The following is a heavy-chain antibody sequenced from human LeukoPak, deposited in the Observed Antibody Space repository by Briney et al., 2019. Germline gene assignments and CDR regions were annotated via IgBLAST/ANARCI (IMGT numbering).Heavy chain of an antibody. V-gene: IGHV3-15*01. CDR1: GITFSNAW. J-gene: IGHJ4*02. CDR3: TTRWAQLWLDY. Sequence: GGSPRLSCAASGITFSNAWMSWVRQAPGKGLEWVGRIKSKTDGGTTDYAAPVKGRFTISRDDSKNTLYLQMNSLKTEDTAVYYCTTRWAQLWLDYWGQGTLVTVSS. D-gene: IGHD5-18*01. CDR2: IKSKTDGGTT.